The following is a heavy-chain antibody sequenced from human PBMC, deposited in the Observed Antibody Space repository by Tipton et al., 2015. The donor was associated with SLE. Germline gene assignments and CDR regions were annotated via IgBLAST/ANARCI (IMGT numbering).Heavy chain of an antibody. CDR1: RGSTSSYY. CDR2: INHSGST. CDR3: ARQRQLGYFDH. Sequence: TLSLTCTVSRGSTSSYYWSWIRQPPGKGLEWIGEINHSGSTNYNPSLKSRVTISVDTSKNQFSLKLNSVTAADTAVYYCARQRQLGYFDHWGQGILVTVSS. D-gene: IGHD1-1*01. J-gene: IGHJ4*02. V-gene: IGHV4-34*01.